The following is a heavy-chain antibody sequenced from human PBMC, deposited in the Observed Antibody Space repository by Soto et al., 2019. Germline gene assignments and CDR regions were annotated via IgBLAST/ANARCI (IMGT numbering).Heavy chain of an antibody. CDR1: GGSISSYY. V-gene: IGHV4-59*01. CDR2: IYYSGST. CDR3: ARVSPPYYDILTGYSPPVGFDY. D-gene: IGHD3-9*01. J-gene: IGHJ4*02. Sequence: SETLSLTCTVSGGSISSYYWSWIRQPPGKGLEWIGYIYYSGSTNYNPSLKSRVTISVDTSKNQFSLKLSSVTAADTAVYYCARVSPPYYDILTGYSPPVGFDYWGQGTLVTVSS.